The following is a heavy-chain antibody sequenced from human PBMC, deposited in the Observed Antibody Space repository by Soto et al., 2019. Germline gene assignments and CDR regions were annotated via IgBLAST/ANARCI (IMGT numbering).Heavy chain of an antibody. Sequence: GGSLRLSCAASGFTFSSNLMSWVRQAPGKGLEWVSSINGSADKTYYADSVKGRFSISRDNSRNTLYLQMNSLRAEDTAIYYCAKGAYYDFWSGYSAFDCWGQGTLVTVSS. CDR1: GFTFSSNL. D-gene: IGHD3-3*01. CDR2: INGSADKT. CDR3: AKGAYYDFWSGYSAFDC. J-gene: IGHJ4*02. V-gene: IGHV3-23*01.